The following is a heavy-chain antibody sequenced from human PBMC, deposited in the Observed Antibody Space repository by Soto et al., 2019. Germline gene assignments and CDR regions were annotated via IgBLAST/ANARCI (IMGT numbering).Heavy chain of an antibody. CDR2: ISSSSSYI. CDR3: ARGGYDFWSGYPDV. D-gene: IGHD3-3*01. V-gene: IGHV3-21*01. CDR1: GFRFSSYS. J-gene: IGHJ6*02. Sequence: GGSLRLSCAASGFRFSSYSMNWVRQAPGKGLEWVSSISSSSSYIYYADSVKGRFTISRDNAKNSLYLQMNSLRAEDTAVYYCARGGYDFWSGYPDVWGQGTTVTVSS.